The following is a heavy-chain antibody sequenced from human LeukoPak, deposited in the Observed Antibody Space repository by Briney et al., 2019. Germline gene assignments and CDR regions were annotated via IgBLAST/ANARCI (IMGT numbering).Heavy chain of an antibody. CDR3: AADLNVEWELPTFDY. D-gene: IGHD1-26*01. CDR1: GYIFTGYY. V-gene: IGHV1-58*02. Sequence: SVKVSCKASGYIFTGYYMHWVRQAPGQGLEWMGWIVVGSGNTNHAQKFQERVTITRDMSTSTAYMELSSLRSEDTAVYYCAADLNVEWELPTFDYWGQGTLVTVSS. CDR2: IVVGSGNT. J-gene: IGHJ4*02.